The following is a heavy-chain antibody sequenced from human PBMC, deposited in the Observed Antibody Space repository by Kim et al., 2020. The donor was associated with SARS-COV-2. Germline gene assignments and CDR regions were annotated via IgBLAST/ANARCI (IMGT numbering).Heavy chain of an antibody. J-gene: IGHJ6*02. CDR3: ARGGQQLADYYYGMDV. CDR1: GGSFSGYY. V-gene: IGHV4-34*01. D-gene: IGHD6-13*01. CDR2: INHSGST. Sequence: SETLSLTCAVYGGSFSGYYWSWIRQPPGKGLEWIGEINHSGSTNYNPSLKSRVTISVDTSKNQFSLKLSSVTAADTAVYYCARGGQQLADYYYGMDVWGQGTTVTVSS.